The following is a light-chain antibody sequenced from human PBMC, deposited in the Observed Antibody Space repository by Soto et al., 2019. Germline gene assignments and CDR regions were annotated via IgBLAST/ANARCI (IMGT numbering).Light chain of an antibody. CDR1: SSDVGFYNL. Sequence: QSALTQPASVSGSPGQSITISCTGTSSDVGFYNLVSWYHQYPGKAPKLILYAGTKRPSGLSTRFSGSMSGSTASLTISGLQDEDEGNYYCCSYATSDTLLFGGGTKLTVL. CDR3: CSYATSDTLL. J-gene: IGLJ2*01. V-gene: IGLV2-23*01. CDR2: AGT.